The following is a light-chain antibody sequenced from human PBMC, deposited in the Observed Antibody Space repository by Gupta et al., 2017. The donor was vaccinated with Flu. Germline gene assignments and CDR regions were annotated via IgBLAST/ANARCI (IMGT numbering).Light chain of an antibody. CDR3: QQYCSSPRT. Sequence: ILMDQSPVYLAVSLGERANINCKSSQSVLYSSNNKNYLAWYQQKPGQPPKLLIYWASTRESGVPYRFSGSGSGTDFTLTISSLQAEDVAVYYCQQYCSSPRTFGQGTRLEMK. V-gene: IGKV4-1*01. CDR1: QSVLYSSNNKNY. CDR2: WAS. J-gene: IGKJ5*01.